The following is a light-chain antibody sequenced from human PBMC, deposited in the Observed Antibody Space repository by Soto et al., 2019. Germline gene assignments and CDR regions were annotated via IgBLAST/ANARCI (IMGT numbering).Light chain of an antibody. Sequence: EIVMTQSPATLSVSPGERATLSWRASQSVSSNLAWYQQKPGQAPRLLIYQTSLRAAGIPARFSASGSGTDSTLTISSLEPEDFAVYYCQQRSNWPPSITFGQGTRLEIK. CDR2: QTS. CDR3: QQRSNWPPSIT. V-gene: IGKV3-11*01. J-gene: IGKJ5*01. CDR1: QSVSSN.